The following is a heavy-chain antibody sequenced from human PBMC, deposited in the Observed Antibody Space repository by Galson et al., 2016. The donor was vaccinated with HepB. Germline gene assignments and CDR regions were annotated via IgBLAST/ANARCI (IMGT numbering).Heavy chain of an antibody. J-gene: IGHJ4*02. CDR1: GFSFSAYW. Sequence: SLRLSCAASGFSFSAYWMHWVRQPTGKGLVWVSRISSDGRSTSYADSVKGRFTISRDNAKNTLYLQMNSLRAKDTAVYFCARVGGTSYENSAYLPHWGQGTLVTVSS. CDR3: ARVGGTSYENSAYLPH. D-gene: IGHD3-22*01. V-gene: IGHV3-74*01. CDR2: ISSDGRST.